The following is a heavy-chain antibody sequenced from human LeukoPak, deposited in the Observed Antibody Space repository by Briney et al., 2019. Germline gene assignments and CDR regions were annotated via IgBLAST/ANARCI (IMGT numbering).Heavy chain of an antibody. J-gene: IGHJ5*02. D-gene: IGHD4-17*01. Sequence: SGGSLRLSCAASGFTFSSYSMNWVRQAPGKGLEWVSSISSSSSYIYYADSVKGRFTISRDNAKNTLYLQMNSLRAEDTAVYYCARGDYGYWFDPWGQGTLVTVSS. V-gene: IGHV3-21*01. CDR2: ISSSSSYI. CDR3: ARGDYGYWFDP. CDR1: GFTFSSYS.